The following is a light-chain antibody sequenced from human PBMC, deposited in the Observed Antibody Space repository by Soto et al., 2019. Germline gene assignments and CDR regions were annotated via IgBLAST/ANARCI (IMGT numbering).Light chain of an antibody. CDR2: GAS. Sequence: DIQMTQSPSVLSASVGDGFTVTCRASQSIGKHLNWYQQKPGKAPKFLIYGASTLQSGVPSWFTGSGSGMDFTLTVNSLQVEDFATYYCQQGYSSPATFGQGTRLEIK. V-gene: IGKV1-39*01. CDR1: QSIGKH. J-gene: IGKJ5*01. CDR3: QQGYSSPAT.